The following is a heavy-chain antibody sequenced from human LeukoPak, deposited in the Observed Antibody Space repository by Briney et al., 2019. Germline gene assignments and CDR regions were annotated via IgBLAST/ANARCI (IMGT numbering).Heavy chain of an antibody. CDR1: GFIFSNYA. CDR2: ISGSGSST. Sequence: QTGGSLRLSCAASGFIFSNYAMTWVRQAPGKGLEWVSGISGSGSSTYYADSVKGRFTLSRDNSKNTLYLQMNSLRAEDTAVYYCARAHYDSSGYYPIPWYYFDYWGQGTLVTVSS. V-gene: IGHV3-23*01. J-gene: IGHJ4*02. CDR3: ARAHYDSSGYYPIPWYYFDY. D-gene: IGHD3-22*01.